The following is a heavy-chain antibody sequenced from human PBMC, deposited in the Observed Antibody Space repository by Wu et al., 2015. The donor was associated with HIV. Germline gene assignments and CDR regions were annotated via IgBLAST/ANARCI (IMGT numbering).Heavy chain of an antibody. D-gene: IGHD4-23*01. CDR2: INPSGGST. V-gene: IGHV1-46*03. J-gene: IGHJ4*02. CDR3: ARAAKNDYGGNSAYFDY. CDR1: GYTFTSYY. Sequence: QVQLVQSGAEVKKPGASVKVSCKASGYTFTSYYMHWVRQAPGQGLEWMGIINPSGGSTSYAQKFQGRVTMTRDTSTSTVYMELSSLRSEDTAVYYCARAAKNDYGGNSAYFDYWGQGTLVTVSS.